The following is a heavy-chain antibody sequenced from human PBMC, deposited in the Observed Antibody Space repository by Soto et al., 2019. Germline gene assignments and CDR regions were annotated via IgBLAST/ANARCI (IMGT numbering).Heavy chain of an antibody. Sequence: QLQLQESGPGLVKPSETLSLTCTVSGGSISSSSYYWGWIRQPPGKGLEWIGSIYYSGSTYYNPSLKSRVTISVDTSKNQFSLKLSSVTAADTAVYYCARYMSVEMATTGDWFDPWGQGTLVTVSS. CDR2: IYYSGST. CDR1: GGSISSSSYY. V-gene: IGHV4-39*01. D-gene: IGHD5-12*01. J-gene: IGHJ5*02. CDR3: ARYMSVEMATTGDWFDP.